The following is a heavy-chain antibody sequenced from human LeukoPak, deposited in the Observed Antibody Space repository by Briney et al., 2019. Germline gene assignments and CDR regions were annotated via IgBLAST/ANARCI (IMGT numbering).Heavy chain of an antibody. J-gene: IGHJ4*01. CDR1: GVTFSGYT. D-gene: IGHD3-9*01. V-gene: IGHV3-21*01. CDR2: ISSRSSNI. Sequence: GGSLRLSCSASGVTFSGYTMNWVRQAPGKGLEWVSSISSRSSNIYYADSVKGRFTISRDNAKNSLYLQMISLRAEDTAVYYCARALYYDILTGYQTHTYYFDYWGLGTLVTVSS. CDR3: ARALYYDILTGYQTHTYYFDY.